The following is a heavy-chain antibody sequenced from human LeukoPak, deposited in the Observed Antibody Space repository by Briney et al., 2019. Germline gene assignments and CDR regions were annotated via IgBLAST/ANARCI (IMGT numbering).Heavy chain of an antibody. D-gene: IGHD3-3*01. J-gene: IGHJ4*02. Sequence: SQTLSLTRAISLDSVSSNSAASNWIRQSPSRGLEWLGRTYYRSKWSTDYAVSVKSRIIINPDTSKNQFSLQLNSVTHEDTAVYYCARLEHWAFDCWGQGTLITVSS. V-gene: IGHV6-1*01. CDR2: TYYRSKWST. CDR3: ARLEHWAFDC. CDR1: LDSVSSNSAA.